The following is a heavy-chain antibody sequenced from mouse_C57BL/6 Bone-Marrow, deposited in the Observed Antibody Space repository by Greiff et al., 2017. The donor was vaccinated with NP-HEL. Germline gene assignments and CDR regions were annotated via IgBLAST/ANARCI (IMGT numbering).Heavy chain of an antibody. Sequence: QVQLQQPGAELVKPGASVKLSCKASGYTFTSYWMHWVKQRPGQGLEWIGMIHPHSGSTNYNEKFKSKATLTVDKSSSTAYMQLSSLTSEDSAVYYCARITTVVAPSYWGQGTLVTVSA. D-gene: IGHD1-1*01. CDR3: ARITTVVAPSY. CDR1: GYTFTSYW. J-gene: IGHJ3*01. CDR2: IHPHSGST. V-gene: IGHV1-64*01.